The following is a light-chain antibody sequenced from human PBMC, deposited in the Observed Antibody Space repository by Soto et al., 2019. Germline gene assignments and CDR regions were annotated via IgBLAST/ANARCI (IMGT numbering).Light chain of an antibody. CDR2: DVN. CDR1: SSDVGGYNY. J-gene: IGLJ2*01. Sequence: QSALTQPPSMSGSPGQSITISCTGNSSDVGGYNYVSWYRQHPGKAPKLMIYDVNNRPSGVSNRFSGSKSGNTASLTISGLQAEDEADYYCSSHSSSSTLVVFGGGTKVTVL. CDR3: SSHSSSSTLVV. V-gene: IGLV2-14*03.